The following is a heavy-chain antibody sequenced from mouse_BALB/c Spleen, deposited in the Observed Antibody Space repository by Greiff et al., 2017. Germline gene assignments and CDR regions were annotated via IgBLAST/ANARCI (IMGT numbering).Heavy chain of an antibody. Sequence: VQLKESGPGLVKPSQSLSLTCSVTGYSITSGYYWNWIRQFPGNKLEWMGYISYDGSNNYNPSLKNRISITRDTSKNQFFLKLNSVTTEDTATYYCARPPSYEGYWYFDVWGAGTTVTVSS. J-gene: IGHJ1*01. V-gene: IGHV3-6*02. CDR1: GYSITSGYY. D-gene: IGHD2-10*02. CDR3: ARPPSYEGYWYFDV. CDR2: ISYDGSN.